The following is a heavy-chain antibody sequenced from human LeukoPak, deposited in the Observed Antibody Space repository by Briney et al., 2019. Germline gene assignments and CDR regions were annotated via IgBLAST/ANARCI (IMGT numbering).Heavy chain of an antibody. J-gene: IGHJ5*02. D-gene: IGHD3-16*01. V-gene: IGHV4-59*01. CDR1: GGSISSSY. CDR3: ARFTPQGYGWGGYNRFDP. Sequence: SETLSLTCTVSGGSISSSYWSWIRQPPGKGLEWIGYIYYSGNTNYNPSLKSRVTISVDTSKNQFSLKRTSVPAADTAVYYCARFTPQGYGWGGYNRFDPWGQGTLVTVSS. CDR2: IYYSGNT.